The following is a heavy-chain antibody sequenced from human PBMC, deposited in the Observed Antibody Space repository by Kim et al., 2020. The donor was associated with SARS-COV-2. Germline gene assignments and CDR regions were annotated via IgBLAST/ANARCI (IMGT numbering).Heavy chain of an antibody. V-gene: IGHV4-31*02. J-gene: IGHJ4*02. CDR3: ARAADYYDSSGYWEFDY. D-gene: IGHD3-22*01. Sequence: LKSRVTISVDTPKNQFSLKLSSVTAADTAVYYCARAADYYDSSGYWEFDYWGQGTLVTVSS.